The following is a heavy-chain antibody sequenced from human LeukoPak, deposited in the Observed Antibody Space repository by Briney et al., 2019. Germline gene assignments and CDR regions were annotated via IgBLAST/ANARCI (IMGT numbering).Heavy chain of an antibody. CDR3: AKGYWYFDL. V-gene: IGHV5-51*01. Sequence: GASLKISCKGSGYSFTDYWIGWVRQMPENGLEWMGIIYPSDSDTKYSPSFQGQVTISVDKSISTAYLQWSSLKTSDSAMYYCAKGYWYFDLWGRGTLLTVSS. CDR2: IYPSDSDT. J-gene: IGHJ2*01. CDR1: GYSFTDYW.